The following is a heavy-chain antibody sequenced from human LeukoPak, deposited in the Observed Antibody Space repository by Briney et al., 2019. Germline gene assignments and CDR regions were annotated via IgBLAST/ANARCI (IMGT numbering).Heavy chain of an antibody. Sequence: GGSLRLSCAASGFTFSSYGMHWVRQAPGKGLEWVAFIRYDGSNKYYADSVKGRFTISRDNSKNTLYLQMNSLRAEDTAVYYCAKRSHRITIFGGGLDYWGQGTLVTVSS. V-gene: IGHV3-30*02. CDR3: AKRSHRITIFGGGLDY. D-gene: IGHD3-3*01. CDR2: IRYDGSNK. J-gene: IGHJ4*02. CDR1: GFTFSSYG.